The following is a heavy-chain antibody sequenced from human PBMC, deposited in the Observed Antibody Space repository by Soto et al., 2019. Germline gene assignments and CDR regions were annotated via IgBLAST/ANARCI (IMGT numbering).Heavy chain of an antibody. J-gene: IGHJ5*02. CDR3: AKGAGYYYDSSGWFDP. V-gene: IGHV3-9*01. CDR1: GFTFDDYA. D-gene: IGHD3-22*01. CDR2: ISWNSGSI. Sequence: EVQLVESGGGLVQPGRSLRLSCAASGFTFDDYAMHWVRQAPGKGLEWVSGISWNSGSIGYVDSVKGRFTISRDNAKNSLYLQMNSLRAEDTALYYCAKGAGYYYDSSGWFDPWGQGTLVTVSS.